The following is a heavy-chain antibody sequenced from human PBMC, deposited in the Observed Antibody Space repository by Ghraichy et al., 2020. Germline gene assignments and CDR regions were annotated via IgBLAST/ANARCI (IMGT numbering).Heavy chain of an antibody. CDR1: GFTFSSYS. CDR3: GAVAGTGPLPWIDY. J-gene: IGHJ4*02. CDR2: ISSSSSTI. D-gene: IGHD6-19*01. Sequence: GGSLRLSCAASGFTFSSYSMNWVRQAPGKGLEWVSYISSSSSTIYYADSVKGRFTISRDNAKNSLYLQMNSLRDEDTAVYYCGAVAGTGPLPWIDYWGQGTLVTVSS. V-gene: IGHV3-48*02.